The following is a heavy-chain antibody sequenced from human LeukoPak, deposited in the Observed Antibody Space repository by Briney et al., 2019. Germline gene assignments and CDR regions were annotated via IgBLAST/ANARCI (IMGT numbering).Heavy chain of an antibody. CDR1: GGSISSSNYY. CDR2: IDYSGSS. V-gene: IGHV4-39*01. J-gene: IGHJ4*02. D-gene: IGHD3/OR15-3a*01. Sequence: PSETLSLTCTVSGGSISSSNYYWGWIRQPPGKGLEWIGNIDYSGSSFYNPSLKSQVSISIDTSKNQFSLRLTSVTAADTAVYYCARQTGSGLFILPGGQGTLVTVSS. CDR3: ARQTGSGLFILP.